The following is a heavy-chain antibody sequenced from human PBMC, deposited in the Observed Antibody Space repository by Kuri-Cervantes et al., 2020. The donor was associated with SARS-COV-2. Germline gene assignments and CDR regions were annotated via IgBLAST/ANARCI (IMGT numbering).Heavy chain of an antibody. CDR2: INPNSGGT. J-gene: IGHJ3*02. V-gene: IGHV1-2*06. D-gene: IGHD4-23*01. Sequence: ASVKVSCKASGYTFTSYGISWVRQAPGQGLEWMGRINPNSGGTNYAQKFQGRVTMTRDTSISTAYMELSRLRPDDTAVYYCARDPGGLDAFDIWGQGTMVTVSS. CDR3: ARDPGGLDAFDI. CDR1: GYTFTSYG.